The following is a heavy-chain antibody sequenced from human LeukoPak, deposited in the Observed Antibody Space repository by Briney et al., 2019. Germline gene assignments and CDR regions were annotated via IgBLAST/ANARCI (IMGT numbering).Heavy chain of an antibody. CDR2: IRSSSSTI. V-gene: IGHV3-48*02. J-gene: IGHJ4*02. D-gene: IGHD1-26*01. CDR3: ARGGAVGPNPYYSDY. CDR1: GFTFGRSE. Sequence: PGGSLRLSCAASGFTFGRSEMNWVRQAPGKGLEWLSYIRSSSSTIYYADSVKGRFTISRDNAKDSLYLQMNSLRDEDTAVYYCARGGAVGPNPYYSDYWGQGTLVTVSS.